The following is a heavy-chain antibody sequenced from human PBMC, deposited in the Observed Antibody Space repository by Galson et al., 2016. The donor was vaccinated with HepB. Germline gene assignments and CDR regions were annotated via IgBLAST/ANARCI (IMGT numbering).Heavy chain of an antibody. J-gene: IGHJ4*02. V-gene: IGHV1-69*13. CDR3: ARVKGLAVTGADGEY. CDR2: IIPIFGTA. Sequence: SVKVSCKASGGTFNGYAFNWVRQAPGQGLEWMGGIIPIFGTANYAQMFQGRVTITADESTSTVSMELSGLRSEDTAVYFCARVKGLAVTGADGEYWGQGTLVTVSS. CDR1: GGTFNGYA. D-gene: IGHD6-19*01.